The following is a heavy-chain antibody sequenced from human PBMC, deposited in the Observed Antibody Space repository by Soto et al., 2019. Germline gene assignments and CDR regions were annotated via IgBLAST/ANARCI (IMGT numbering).Heavy chain of an antibody. V-gene: IGHV3-23*01. D-gene: IGHD6-13*01. CDR2: ISASGGST. CDR1: GFTFSNYA. Sequence: EVQLLESGGGLVQPGGSLRLSCAGSGFTFSNYAMSWVRQAPGQGLDWVSAISASGGSTYYADSVKGRFTISRDNSKNTLDLQMNSLRDEDTVVYYRGKDLSYISWCNFDYWGQGTLVTVSS. CDR3: GKDLSYISWCNFDY. J-gene: IGHJ4*02.